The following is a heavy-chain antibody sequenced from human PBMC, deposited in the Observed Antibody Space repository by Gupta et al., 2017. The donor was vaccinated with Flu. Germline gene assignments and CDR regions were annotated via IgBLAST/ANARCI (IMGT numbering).Heavy chain of an antibody. J-gene: IGHJ4*02. CDR3: ARQAYCGGDCYSDY. CDR1: GGSISIYY. V-gene: IGHV4-59*08. D-gene: IGHD2-21*02. CDR2: IYYSGST. Sequence: QVQLQESGPGLVKPSETLSLPCTVSGGSISIYYWSWIRQPPGKGLEWIGYIYYSGSTNYNPSLKSRVTISVDTSKNQFSLKLSSVTAADTAVYYCARQAYCGGDCYSDYWGQGTLVTVSS.